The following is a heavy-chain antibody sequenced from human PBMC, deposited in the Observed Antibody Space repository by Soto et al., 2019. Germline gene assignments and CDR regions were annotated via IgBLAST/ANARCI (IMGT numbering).Heavy chain of an antibody. V-gene: IGHV1-18*04. J-gene: IGHJ4*02. CDR3: ARDPRYCSGGCCYGYYFDY. D-gene: IGHD2-15*01. CDR2: ISAYNGNT. Sequence: ASVKVSCKASGYTFTSYGISWVRQAPGQGLEWMGWISAYNGNTNYAQKLQGRVTMTTDTSTSTAYMELRSLRSDDTAVYYCARDPRYCSGGCCYGYYFDYWGQGTLVTVSS. CDR1: GYTFTSYG.